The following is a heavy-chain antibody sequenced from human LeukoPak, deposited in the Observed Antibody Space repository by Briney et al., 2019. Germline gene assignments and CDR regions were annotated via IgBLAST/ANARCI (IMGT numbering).Heavy chain of an antibody. CDR3: AKDWYYYGSGSTLALDY. D-gene: IGHD3-10*01. Sequence: GRSLRLSCAASGFTFSSYAMHWVRQAPGKGLEWVAVISYDGSNKYYADSVKGRFTISRDNSKNTLYLQMNSLRAEDTAVYYCAKDWYYYGSGSTLALDYWGQGTLVTVSS. V-gene: IGHV3-30*04. CDR1: GFTFSSYA. J-gene: IGHJ4*02. CDR2: ISYDGSNK.